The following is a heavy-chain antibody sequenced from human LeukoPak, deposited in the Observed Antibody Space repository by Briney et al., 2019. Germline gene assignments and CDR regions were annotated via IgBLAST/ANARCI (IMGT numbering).Heavy chain of an antibody. CDR1: GGTFISYA. CDR3: ARTPSGAGAFDI. D-gene: IGHD1-26*01. CDR2: IIPIFGTA. J-gene: IGHJ3*02. Sequence: SVKVSCKASGGTFISYAISWVRQAPGQGVEWVGRIIPIFGTANYAQKFQGRVTITTDESTSTAYMELSSLRSEDTAVYYCARTPSGAGAFDIWGQGTMVTVSS. V-gene: IGHV1-69*05.